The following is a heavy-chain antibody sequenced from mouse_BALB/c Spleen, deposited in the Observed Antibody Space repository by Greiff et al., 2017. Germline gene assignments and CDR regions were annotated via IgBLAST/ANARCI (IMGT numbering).Heavy chain of an antibody. V-gene: IGHV1S127*01. J-gene: IGHJ2*01. D-gene: IGHD2-2*01. CDR3: TRGGGYTGYFDY. Sequence: VQLQQPGAELVKPGASVKMSCKASGYTFTSYWMHWVKQRPGQGLEWIGVIDPSDSYTSYNQKFKGKATLTVDTSSSTAYMQLSSLTSEDSAVYYCTRGGGYTGYFDYWGQGTTLTVSS. CDR2: IDPSDSYT. CDR1: GYTFTSYW.